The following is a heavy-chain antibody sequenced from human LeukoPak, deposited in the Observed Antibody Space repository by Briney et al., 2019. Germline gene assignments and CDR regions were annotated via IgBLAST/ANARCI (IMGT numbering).Heavy chain of an antibody. CDR2: VSSYNGDT. CDR1: GGTFSSYA. V-gene: IGHV1-18*01. D-gene: IGHD3-9*01. J-gene: IGHJ5*02. Sequence: ASVKVSCKASGGTFSSYAISWVRQAPGQGLEWMGWVSSYNGDTNYAQKFKGRVTMSTDTSTSTAYMELRSLRFDDTAIYYCAKDWHILTGRNCFDPWGQGTLVTVSS. CDR3: AKDWHILTGRNCFDP.